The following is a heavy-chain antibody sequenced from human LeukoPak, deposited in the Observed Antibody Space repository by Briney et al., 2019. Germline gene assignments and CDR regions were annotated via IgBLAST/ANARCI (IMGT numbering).Heavy chain of an antibody. CDR2: INPSGRT. D-gene: IGHD3-10*01. CDR1: GGSFSGYY. V-gene: IGHV4-34*01. CDR3: ARVKDTTYRYGSGSYSNWFDP. Sequence: SETLSLTCAVYGGSFSGYYWSWIRQPPGKGLEWIGEINPSGRTNYNPSLKSRVTISVDTSKNKFSLKLSSVTAAEPAVYYCARVKDTTYRYGSGSYSNWFDPWGQGTLVTVSS. J-gene: IGHJ5*02.